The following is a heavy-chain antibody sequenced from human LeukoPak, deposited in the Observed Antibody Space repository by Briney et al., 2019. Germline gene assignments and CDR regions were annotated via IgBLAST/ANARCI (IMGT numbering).Heavy chain of an antibody. J-gene: IGHJ4*02. V-gene: IGHV3-33*01. D-gene: IGHD4-23*01. CDR3: ARGRPHGNDY. CDR2: IWFDGSNK. Sequence: GGSLRLSCAASGFIFSNDAMHWVRQAPGKGLEWVAFIWFDGSNKHYADSVKGRFTISRDNSEDTLYLQMNSLRAEDTAVYYCARGRPHGNDYWGQGTLVTVSS. CDR1: GFIFSNDA.